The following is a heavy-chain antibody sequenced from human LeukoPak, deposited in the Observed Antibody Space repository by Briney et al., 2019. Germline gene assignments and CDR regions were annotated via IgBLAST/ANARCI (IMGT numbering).Heavy chain of an antibody. CDR1: GFTYISYW. V-gene: IGHV3-74*01. CDR3: ARDAPGNTALDY. J-gene: IGHJ4*02. D-gene: IGHD5-18*01. CDR2: INGYGSST. Sequence: GGSLRLSCAASGFTYISYWMHWVRQAPGKGLVWVSRINGYGSSTDFADSVKGRFTISRDNAKNTLYLQMNSLRAEDTAVYYCARDAPGNTALDYWGQGTLVTVSS.